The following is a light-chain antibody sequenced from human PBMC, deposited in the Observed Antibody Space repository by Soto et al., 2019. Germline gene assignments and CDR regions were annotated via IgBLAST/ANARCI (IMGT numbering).Light chain of an antibody. J-gene: IGKJ4*01. CDR3: QQSYSTPLT. V-gene: IGKV3-15*01. Sequence: EIVMTQSPATLSVSPGERATLSCRASQSVSSNLAWYQQKPGQAPRLLIYGASTRATGIPARFSGSGSGTEFTLTISSLQSEDVATYYCQQSYSTPLTFGGGTKVEIK. CDR2: GAS. CDR1: QSVSSN.